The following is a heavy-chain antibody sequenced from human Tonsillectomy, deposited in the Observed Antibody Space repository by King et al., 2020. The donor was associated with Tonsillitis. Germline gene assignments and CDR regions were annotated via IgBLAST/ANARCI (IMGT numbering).Heavy chain of an antibody. CDR3: ATTLPPRYYFDY. CDR2: IYYSGSA. CDR1: GDSVSNGYFF. V-gene: IGHV4-31*03. Sequence: QLQESGPGLVKPSQTLSLTCTVSGDSVSNGYFFWSWIRQHPGQGLEWIGSIYYSGSAYYNPSLKSRVTISVDTSENQFSLKLNSVTAADTAVYYCATTLPPRYYFDYWGQGTLVTVSS. D-gene: IGHD1-14*01. J-gene: IGHJ4*02.